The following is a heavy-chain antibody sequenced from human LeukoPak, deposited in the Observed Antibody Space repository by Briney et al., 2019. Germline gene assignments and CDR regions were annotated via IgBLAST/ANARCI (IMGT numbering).Heavy chain of an antibody. J-gene: IGHJ4*02. Sequence: SNDGSNKYYADSVKGRFTISRDNSKNTLYLQMNSLRAEDTAVYYCARDGGYSGYDWRVDYWGQGTLVTVSS. CDR2: SNDGSNK. D-gene: IGHD5-12*01. CDR3: ARDGGYSGYDWRVDY. V-gene: IGHV3-30*07.